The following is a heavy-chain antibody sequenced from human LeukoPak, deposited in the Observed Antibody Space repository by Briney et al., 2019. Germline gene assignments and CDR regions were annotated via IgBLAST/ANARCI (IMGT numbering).Heavy chain of an antibody. J-gene: IGHJ4*02. Sequence: GGSLRLSCAASGFTFSSYSMNWVRQAPGKGLEWVSSISSSSSYIYYADPVKGRFTISRDNAKNSLYLQMNSLRAEDTAVYYCARVGYCSSTSCYTDYFDYWGQGTLVTVSS. D-gene: IGHD2-2*02. CDR3: ARVGYCSSTSCYTDYFDY. CDR2: ISSSSSYI. CDR1: GFTFSSYS. V-gene: IGHV3-21*01.